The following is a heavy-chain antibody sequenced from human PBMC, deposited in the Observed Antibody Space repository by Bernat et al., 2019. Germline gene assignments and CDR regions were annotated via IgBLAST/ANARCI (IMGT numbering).Heavy chain of an antibody. CDR1: EFTLSNYL. CDR2: ISSSSSYT. Sequence: VQLVESGGGLVQPGGSLKLSCEASEFTLSNYLMSWVRQAPGRGLEWVSYISSSSSYTNYADSVKGRFTISRDNAKNSLYLQMNSLRAEDTAVYYCARGTSTSAPYMDVWGKGTTVTVSS. CDR3: ARGTSTSAPYMDV. V-gene: IGHV3-11*05. J-gene: IGHJ6*03.